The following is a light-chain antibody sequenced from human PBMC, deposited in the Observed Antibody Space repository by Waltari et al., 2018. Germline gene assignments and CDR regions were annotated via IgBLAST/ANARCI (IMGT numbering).Light chain of an antibody. CDR1: QSINNW. Sequence: IQMTQSPSTLSASVGDGVSITCRASQSINNWLAWYQQKSGKAPKLLLYKASSLESGVPSRFSGSGYGTEFTLTISSLQPDDFATYYCQQYTGYSYTFGQGTKLEIK. CDR2: KAS. J-gene: IGKJ2*01. CDR3: QQYTGYSYT. V-gene: IGKV1-5*03.